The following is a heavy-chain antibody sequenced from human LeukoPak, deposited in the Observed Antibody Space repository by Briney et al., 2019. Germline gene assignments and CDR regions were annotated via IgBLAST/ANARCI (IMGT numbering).Heavy chain of an antibody. J-gene: IGHJ4*02. CDR2: IRYDGSDK. Sequence: PGGSLRLPCAASGFTFSSYGMHWVRQAPGKGLEWVAFIRYDGSDKYYADSVKGRFTISRDNSKNTLYLQMNSLRGHHRAVYYCAKDSSAYCGGDCYSGYWGQGTLVTVSS. V-gene: IGHV3-30*02. D-gene: IGHD2-21*02. CDR1: GFTFSSYG. CDR3: AKDSSAYCGGDCYSGY.